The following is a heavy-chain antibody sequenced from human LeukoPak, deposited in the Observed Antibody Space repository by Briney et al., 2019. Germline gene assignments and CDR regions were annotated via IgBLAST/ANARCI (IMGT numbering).Heavy chain of an antibody. J-gene: IGHJ6*03. V-gene: IGHV3-20*04. CDR2: INWNGGST. Sequence: GGSLRLSCAASGFTFSSYSMNWVRQAPGKGLEWVSGINWNGGSTGYADSVKGRFTISRDNAKNSLYLQTNSLRAEDTALYYCARGKYPDNDDYMDVWGKGTTVIVSS. CDR3: ARGKYPDNDDYMDV. D-gene: IGHD1-1*01. CDR1: GFTFSSYS.